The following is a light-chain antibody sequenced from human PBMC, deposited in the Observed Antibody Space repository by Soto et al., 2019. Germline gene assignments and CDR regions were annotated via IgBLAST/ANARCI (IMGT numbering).Light chain of an antibody. J-gene: IGKJ1*01. CDR1: QSVSSN. V-gene: IGKV3-15*01. CDR2: AAS. Sequence: EIVVTQSPATLSVSPGERATLSCRASQSVSSNFAWYQQRPGQAPRLLIYAASPRATGIPARFSGSGSGTEFTLTISSLQSEDFAVYYCQQYNNWWTFGQGTRVEIK. CDR3: QQYNNWWT.